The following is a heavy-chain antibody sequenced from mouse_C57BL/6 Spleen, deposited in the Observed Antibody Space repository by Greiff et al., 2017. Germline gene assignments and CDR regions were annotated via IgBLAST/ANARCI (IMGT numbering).Heavy chain of an antibody. Sequence: QVQLQEPGAELVKPGASVKLSCKASGYAFSSYWMHWVKQRPGKGLEWIGQIYPGDGDTNYNGKFKGKSTLTADKSSSTAYMQLSSLTSEDSAVYFCARSDYYGNDYVFDYWGQGTTLTVSS. J-gene: IGHJ2*01. CDR2: IYPGDGDT. CDR3: ARSDYYGNDYVFDY. CDR1: GYAFSSYW. D-gene: IGHD2-2*01. V-gene: IGHV1-80*01.